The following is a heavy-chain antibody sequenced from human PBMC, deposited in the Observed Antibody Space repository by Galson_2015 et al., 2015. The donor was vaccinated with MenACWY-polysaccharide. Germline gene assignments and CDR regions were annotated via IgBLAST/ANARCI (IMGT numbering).Heavy chain of an antibody. D-gene: IGHD3-22*01. V-gene: IGHV3-74*01. CDR1: GFTFSSYW. J-gene: IGHJ3*02. CDR2: INSDGSST. Sequence: SLRLSCAASGFTFSSYWMHWVRQAPGKGLVWVSRINSDGSSTSYADSVKGRFTISRDNAKNTLYLQMNSLRAEDTAVYYCARGGLYYYDSSGYRRDACDIGGQGTMVTVSS. CDR3: ARGGLYYYDSSGYRRDACDI.